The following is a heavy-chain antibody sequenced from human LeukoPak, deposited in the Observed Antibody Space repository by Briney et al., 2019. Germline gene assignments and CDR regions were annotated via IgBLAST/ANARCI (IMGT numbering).Heavy chain of an antibody. CDR1: GGTFSSYA. CDR2: IIPIFGTA. Sequence: ASVKVSCKASGGTFSSYAISWVRQAPGQGLEWMGRIIPIFGTANYAQKFQGRVTITTDESTSTAYMELSSLRSEGTAVYYCARSTVTTGDAFDIWGQGTMVTVSS. CDR3: ARSTVTTGDAFDI. J-gene: IGHJ3*02. D-gene: IGHD4-17*01. V-gene: IGHV1-69*05.